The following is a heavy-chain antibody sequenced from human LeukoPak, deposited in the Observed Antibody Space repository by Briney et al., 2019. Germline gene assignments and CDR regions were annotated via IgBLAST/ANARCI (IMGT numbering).Heavy chain of an antibody. CDR1: GFTFSSYS. Sequence: GGSLRLSCAASGFTFSSYSMNWVRQAPGKGLEWVSYISSSSSTIYYADSVKGRFTISRDNAKNTLYLQMNSLRPEDTAVYYCAKEGHYDFWSGYRVYYYYYMDVWGKGTTVTVSS. J-gene: IGHJ6*03. V-gene: IGHV3-48*01. CDR3: AKEGHYDFWSGYRVYYYYYMDV. D-gene: IGHD3-3*01. CDR2: ISSSSSTI.